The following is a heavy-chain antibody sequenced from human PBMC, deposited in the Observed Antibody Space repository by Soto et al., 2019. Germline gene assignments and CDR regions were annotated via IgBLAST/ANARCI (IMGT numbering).Heavy chain of an antibody. D-gene: IGHD2-15*01. Sequence: GGSLRLSCAASGFTFSSYSMNWVRQAPGKGLEWVSSISSSSSYIYYADSVKGRFTISRDNAKNSLYLQMNSLRAEDTAVYYCARASGPDSIAASQKREFDYWGQGTLVTVSS. CDR2: ISSSSSYI. V-gene: IGHV3-21*01. CDR1: GFTFSSYS. J-gene: IGHJ4*02. CDR3: ARASGPDSIAASQKREFDY.